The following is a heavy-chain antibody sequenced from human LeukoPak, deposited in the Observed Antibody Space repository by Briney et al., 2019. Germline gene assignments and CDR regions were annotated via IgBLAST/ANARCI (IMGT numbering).Heavy chain of an antibody. CDR3: ARLSIAVAVDY. D-gene: IGHD6-19*01. J-gene: IGHJ4*02. CDR2: INHSGST. Sequence: SETLSLTCTVSGGSISSSSYYWGWIRQPPGKGLEWIGEINHSGSTNYNPSLKSRVTISVDTSKNQFSLKLSSVTAADTAVYYCARLSIAVAVDYWGQGTLVTVSS. CDR1: GGSISSSSYY. V-gene: IGHV4-39*07.